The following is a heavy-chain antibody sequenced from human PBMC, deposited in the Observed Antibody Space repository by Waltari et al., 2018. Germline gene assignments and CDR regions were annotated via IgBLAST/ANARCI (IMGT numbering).Heavy chain of an antibody. D-gene: IGHD2-2*01. Sequence: EVQVVESGGGLVQPGGALRLSCAASGFTFGSYAMRWVRQAPGKGLEWVSAISGSGGSTYYADSVKGRFTISRDNSKNTLYLQMNSLRAEDTAVYYCAKLSTKNNFDYWGQGTLVTVSS. CDR1: GFTFGSYA. J-gene: IGHJ4*02. CDR2: ISGSGGST. CDR3: AKLSTKNNFDY. V-gene: IGHV3-23*04.